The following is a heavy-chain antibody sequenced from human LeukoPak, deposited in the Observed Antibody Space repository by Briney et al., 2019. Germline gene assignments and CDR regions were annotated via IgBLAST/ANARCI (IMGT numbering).Heavy chain of an antibody. CDR2: IYTSGST. Sequence: PSETLSLTCTVSGGSISSYSGSWIRQPAGKGLEWIGRIYTSGSTNYNPSLKSRVTISIDTSKNQFSLKLNSVTAADTAVYYCASDRGYSYAFDYWGQGTLVTVSS. CDR1: GGSISSYS. D-gene: IGHD5-18*01. J-gene: IGHJ4*02. CDR3: ASDRGYSYAFDY. V-gene: IGHV4-4*07.